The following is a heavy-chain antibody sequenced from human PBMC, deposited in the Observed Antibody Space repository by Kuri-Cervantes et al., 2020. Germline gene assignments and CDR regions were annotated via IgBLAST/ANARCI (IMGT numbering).Heavy chain of an antibody. J-gene: IGHJ4*02. CDR1: GYTLTELS. Sequence: ASVKVSCKVSGYTLTELSMHWVRQAPGKGLEWMGGFDPEDGETIYAQKFQGRVTMTEDTSTDTAYMELSSLRPEDTAVYYCATVRSGSGSLSSFDYWGQGTLVTVSS. CDR2: FDPEDGET. D-gene: IGHD3-10*01. V-gene: IGHV1-24*01. CDR3: ATVRSGSGSLSSFDY.